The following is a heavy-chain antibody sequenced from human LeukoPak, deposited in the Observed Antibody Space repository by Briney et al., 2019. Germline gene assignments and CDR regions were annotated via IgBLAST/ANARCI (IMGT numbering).Heavy chain of an antibody. V-gene: IGHV1-69*13. D-gene: IGHD6-19*01. Sequence: ASVKVSCKASGGTFSSYAISWVRQAPGQGLEWMGGIIPIFGTANYAQKFQGRVTITADESTSTACIELSSLRSEDTAVYYCAREGVASGFDYWGQGTLVTVSS. CDR3: AREGVASGFDY. CDR1: GGTFSSYA. CDR2: IIPIFGTA. J-gene: IGHJ4*02.